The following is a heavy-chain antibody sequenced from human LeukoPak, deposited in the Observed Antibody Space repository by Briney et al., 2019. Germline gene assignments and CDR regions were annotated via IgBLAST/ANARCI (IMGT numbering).Heavy chain of an antibody. J-gene: IGHJ6*02. CDR3: ARVLDGGWYVGYYYYGMDV. V-gene: IGHV1-8*01. CDR2: MNPNSGNT. CDR1: GYTFTSYD. D-gene: IGHD6-19*01. Sequence: GASVKVSCKASGYTFTSYDINWVRQATGQGLEWMGWMNPNSGNTGYAQKFQGRVTMTRNTSISTAYMELSSLRSEDTVVYYCARVLDGGWYVGYYYYGMDVWGQGTTVTVSS.